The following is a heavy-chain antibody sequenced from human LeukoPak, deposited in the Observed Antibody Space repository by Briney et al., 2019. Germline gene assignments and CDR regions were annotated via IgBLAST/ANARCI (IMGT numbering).Heavy chain of an antibody. J-gene: IGHJ6*03. D-gene: IGHD2-15*01. CDR2: IYTSGST. V-gene: IGHV4-61*02. Sequence: SQTLSLTCTVSGGSISSGDYYWSWIRQPAGKGLEWIGRIYTSGSTNYNPSLKSRVTMSVDMSKNQFSLKLSSVTAADTAVYYCARDQWSYYYYMDVWGKGTTVTVSS. CDR1: GGSISSGDYY. CDR3: ARDQWSYYYYMDV.